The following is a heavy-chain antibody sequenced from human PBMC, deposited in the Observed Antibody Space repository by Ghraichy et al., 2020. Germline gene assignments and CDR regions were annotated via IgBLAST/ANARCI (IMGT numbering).Heavy chain of an antibody. CDR3: AKTYYYDSSGYCCAFDI. J-gene: IGHJ3*02. CDR1: GFTFSSYA. Sequence: GGSLRLSCAASGFTFSSYAMSWVRQAPGKGLEWVSAISGSGGSTYYADSVKGRFTISRDNSKNTLYLQMNSLRAEDTAVYYCAKTYYYDSSGYCCAFDIWGQGTMVTVSS. D-gene: IGHD3-22*01. CDR2: ISGSGGST. V-gene: IGHV3-23*01.